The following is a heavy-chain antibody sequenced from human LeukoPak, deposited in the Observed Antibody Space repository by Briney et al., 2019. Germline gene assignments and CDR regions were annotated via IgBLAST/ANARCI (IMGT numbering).Heavy chain of an antibody. V-gene: IGHV4-39*01. D-gene: IGHD6-13*01. J-gene: IGHJ5*02. CDR1: GGSISSSSYY. Sequence: SETLSLTCTVSGGSISSSSYYWGWIRQPPGRGLEWIGSIYYSGSTYYNPSLKSRVTISVDTSKNQFSPKLSSVTAADTAVYYCARQKEPYSSSWYGERENWFDPWGQGTLVTVSS. CDR2: IYYSGST. CDR3: ARQKEPYSSSWYGERENWFDP.